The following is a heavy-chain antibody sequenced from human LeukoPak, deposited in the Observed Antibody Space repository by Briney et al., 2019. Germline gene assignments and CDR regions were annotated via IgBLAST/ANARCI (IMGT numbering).Heavy chain of an antibody. V-gene: IGHV1-2*02. Sequence: ASVKVSCKASGYTFTGFSIHWVRQAPGQGLEWMGWISPNNGGTHYAQRFQGRVTMTRDTSISTAYMELSRLTSDDAAVYYCARGVNGVYYYYYMDVWGKGTTVTVSS. CDR3: ARGVNGVYYYYYMDV. J-gene: IGHJ6*03. CDR1: GYTFTGFS. CDR2: ISPNNGGT. D-gene: IGHD2-8*01.